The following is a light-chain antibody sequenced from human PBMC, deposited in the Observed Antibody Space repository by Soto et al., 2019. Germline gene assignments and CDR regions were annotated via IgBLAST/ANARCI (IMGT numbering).Light chain of an antibody. V-gene: IGLV2-14*01. CDR1: SSDVGGYNY. J-gene: IGLJ3*02. CDR3: SSYTSSNFWV. CDR2: EVS. Sequence: QSALTQPASVSGSPGQSITISCTGTSSDVGGYNYVSWYQQHPGKAPKLMIYEVSNRPSGISNRFSGSKSGNTASLTISGLQAEDDADYYCSSYTSSNFWVFGEGIKLTVL.